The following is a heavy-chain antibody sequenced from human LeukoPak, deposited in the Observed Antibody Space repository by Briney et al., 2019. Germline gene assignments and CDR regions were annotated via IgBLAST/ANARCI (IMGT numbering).Heavy chain of an antibody. CDR3: ARPSGYNYGYGGWFDP. V-gene: IGHV4-59*08. CDR2: IYYSGST. CDR1: GGSISSHY. D-gene: IGHD5-18*01. J-gene: IGHJ5*02. Sequence: PSETLSLTCTVSGGSISSHYWSWLRQPPGKGLEWIGYIYYSGSTNYNPSLKSRVTISLDTSKNQFSLMLTSVTAADTAVFYCARPSGYNYGYGGWFDPWGQGTLVTVSS.